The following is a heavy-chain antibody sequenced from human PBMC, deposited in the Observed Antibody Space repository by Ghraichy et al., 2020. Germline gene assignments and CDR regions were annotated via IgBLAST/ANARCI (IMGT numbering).Heavy chain of an antibody. J-gene: IGHJ4*02. D-gene: IGHD3-22*01. CDR3: ARGRNYYYDSSGYYDY. CDR2: INHSGST. V-gene: IGHV4-34*01. CDR1: GGSFSGYY. Sequence: SETLSLTCAVYGGSFSGYYWSWIRQPPGKGLEWIGEINHSGSTNYNPSLKSRVTISVDTSKNQFSPKLSSVTAADTAVYYCARGRNYYYDSSGYYDYWGQGTLVTVSS.